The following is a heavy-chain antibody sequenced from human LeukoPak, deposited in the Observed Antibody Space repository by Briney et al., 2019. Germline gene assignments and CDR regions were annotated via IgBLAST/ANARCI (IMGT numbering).Heavy chain of an antibody. Sequence: PGGSLRLSCAASGFTFSSYSMNWVRQAPGKGLEWVSSISSSSSYIYYADSVKGRFTISRDNSKNTLYLQMNSLRAEDTAVYYCARALIVYPGTGDYWGQGTLVTVSS. CDR3: ARALIVYPGTGDY. J-gene: IGHJ4*02. V-gene: IGHV3-21*01. D-gene: IGHD2/OR15-2a*01. CDR1: GFTFSSYS. CDR2: ISSSSSYI.